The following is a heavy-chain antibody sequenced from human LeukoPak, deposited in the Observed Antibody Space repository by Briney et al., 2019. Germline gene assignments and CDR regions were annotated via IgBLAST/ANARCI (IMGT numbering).Heavy chain of an antibody. D-gene: IGHD3-22*01. CDR3: ARDERSYDGSGRLIAEYFQH. Sequence: GGSLRLSCAASGFSLSDYHMSWIRQAPGKGLECVSYSSSSGATTYYADSVKGRFTISRDNSKNTLYLQMNSLRAEDTAVYYCARDERSYDGSGRLIAEYFQHWGQGTLVTVSS. J-gene: IGHJ1*01. V-gene: IGHV3-11*01. CDR2: SSSSGATT. CDR1: GFSLSDYH.